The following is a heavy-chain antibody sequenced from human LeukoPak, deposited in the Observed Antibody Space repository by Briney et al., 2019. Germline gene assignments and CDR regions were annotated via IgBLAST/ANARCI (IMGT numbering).Heavy chain of an antibody. CDR2: ISGSGGST. J-gene: IGHJ4*02. Sequence: PGGSLRLSCAASGFTFSSYAMSWVRQAPGKGLEWVSAISGSGGSTYYADSVRGRFTISRDNSKNTLYLQMNSLRAEDTAVYYCANLVTIFGHIDYWGQGTLVTVSS. CDR1: GFTFSSYA. CDR3: ANLVTIFGHIDY. V-gene: IGHV3-23*01. D-gene: IGHD3-3*01.